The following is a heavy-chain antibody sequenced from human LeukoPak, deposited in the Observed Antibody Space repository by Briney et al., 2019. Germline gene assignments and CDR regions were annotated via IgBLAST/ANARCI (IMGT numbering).Heavy chain of an antibody. CDR3: ARGGSSRFDD. Sequence: GGCLRLSCAASGFTFSGYWMSWVRQAPGKGLEWVAKINQDGSDKYYVDSVKGRFTISRDNTKNSLYLQMNSLRAEDTAVYYCARGGSSRFDDWGQVTPVTVSS. J-gene: IGHJ4*02. CDR2: INQDGSDK. V-gene: IGHV3-7*03. D-gene: IGHD6-13*01. CDR1: GFTFSGYW.